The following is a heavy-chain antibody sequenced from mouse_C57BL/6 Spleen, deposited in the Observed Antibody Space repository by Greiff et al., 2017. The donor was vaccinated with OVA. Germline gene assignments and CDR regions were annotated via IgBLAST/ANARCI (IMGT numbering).Heavy chain of an antibody. CDR2: ISGGGGNT. Sequence: EVKVVESGGGLVKPGGSLKLSCAASGFTFSSYTMSWVRQTPEKRLEWVATISGGGGNTYYPDSVKGRFTISRDNAKNTLYLQMSSLRSEDTALYYCARPLYSNYVGAMDYWGQGTSVTVSS. D-gene: IGHD2-5*01. CDR3: ARPLYSNYVGAMDY. V-gene: IGHV5-9*01. J-gene: IGHJ4*01. CDR1: GFTFSSYT.